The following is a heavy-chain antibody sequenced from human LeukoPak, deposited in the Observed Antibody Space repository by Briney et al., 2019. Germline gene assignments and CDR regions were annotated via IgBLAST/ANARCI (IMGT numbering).Heavy chain of an antibody. V-gene: IGHV4-61*01. Sequence: SETLSLTCTVSGGSVSSSSYYWSWIRQPPGKGLEWIGYIYYSGSTNYNPSLKSRVTISVDTSKNQFSLKLSSVTAADTAVYYCARAHYYDSSGYYYGGEFDYWGQGTLVTVSS. CDR1: GGSVSSSSYY. J-gene: IGHJ4*02. D-gene: IGHD3-22*01. CDR3: ARAHYYDSSGYYYGGEFDY. CDR2: IYYSGST.